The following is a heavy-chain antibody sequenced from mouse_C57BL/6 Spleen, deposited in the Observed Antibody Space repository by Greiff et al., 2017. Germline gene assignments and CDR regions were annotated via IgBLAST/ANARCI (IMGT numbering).Heavy chain of an antibody. CDR3: ARGVVEGYFDV. CDR1: GYSITSGYY. J-gene: IGHJ1*03. D-gene: IGHD1-1*01. Sequence: VQLQQSGPGLVKPSQSLSLTCSVTGYSITSGYYWNWIRQFPGNKLEWMGYISYDGSNNYNPSLKNRISITRDTSKNQFFLKLNSVTTEDTATYYCARGVVEGYFDVWGTGTTVTVSS. V-gene: IGHV3-6*01. CDR2: ISYDGSN.